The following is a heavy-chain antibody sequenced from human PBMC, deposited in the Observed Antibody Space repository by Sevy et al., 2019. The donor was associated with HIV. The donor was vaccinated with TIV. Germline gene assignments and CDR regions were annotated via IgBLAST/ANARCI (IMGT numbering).Heavy chain of an antibody. V-gene: IGHV3-23*01. J-gene: IGHJ5*02. D-gene: IGHD2-8*02. CDR2: ISISGADK. Sequence: GGSLRLSCAASGFTLSSYAMSWVRQAPGKGLEWVSSISISGADKYYADSVKGRFTISRDNSQNRLYLQMNSLRAEDTALYYWAKALVETEDKNEFDPWGQGTLVTVSS. CDR3: AKALVETEDKNEFDP. CDR1: GFTLSSYA.